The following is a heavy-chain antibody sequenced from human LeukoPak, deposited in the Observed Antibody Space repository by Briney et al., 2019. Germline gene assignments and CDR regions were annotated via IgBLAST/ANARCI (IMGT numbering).Heavy chain of an antibody. J-gene: IGHJ4*02. CDR3: ARPGPYDSSGYYYVDY. V-gene: IGHV4-34*01. CDR1: GGSFSGYY. CDR2: INHSGST. D-gene: IGHD3-22*01. Sequence: PSETLSLTCAVYGGSFSGYYWSWIRQPPGKGLEWIGEINHSGSTNYNPSPKSRVTISVDTSKNQFPLKLSSVTAADTAVYYCARPGPYDSSGYYYVDYWGQGTLVTVSS.